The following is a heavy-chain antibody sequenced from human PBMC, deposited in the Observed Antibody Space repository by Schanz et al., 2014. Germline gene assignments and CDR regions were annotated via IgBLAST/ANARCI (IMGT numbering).Heavy chain of an antibody. J-gene: IGHJ3*02. CDR3: ARGGGPEDVFDI. CDR1: GGTFSTYP. D-gene: IGHD5-12*01. V-gene: IGHV1-69*04. CDR2: IIPIHGIV. Sequence: QVQLVQSGDEVKKPGASVKVSCKASGGTFSTYPINWLRQAPGQGLEWMGRIIPIHGIVNYAQRFQDRVRITADKSTSTAYMELRSLRSDDTAVYYCARGGGPEDVFDIWGQGTILTVSS.